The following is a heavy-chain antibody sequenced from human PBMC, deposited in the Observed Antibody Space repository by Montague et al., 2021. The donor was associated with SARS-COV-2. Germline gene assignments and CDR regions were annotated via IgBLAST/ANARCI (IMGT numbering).Heavy chain of an antibody. D-gene: IGHD3-22*01. V-gene: IGHV4-39*01. CDR3: ASPTYYYDSSGSDAFDI. CDR2: IYYSGST. Sequence: SETLSLTCTVSGGSISSSNYYWGWIRQPPGKGLEWIGSIYYSGSTNYNPSLKSRVTIFVDTSKNQFSLKLSSVTAADTAVYYCASPTYYYDSSGSDAFDIWGQGTMVTVSS. J-gene: IGHJ3*02. CDR1: GGSISSSNYY.